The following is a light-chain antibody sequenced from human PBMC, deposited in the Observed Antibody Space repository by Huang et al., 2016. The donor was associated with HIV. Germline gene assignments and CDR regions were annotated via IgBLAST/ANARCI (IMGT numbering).Light chain of an antibody. CDR3: MQSLQLPLT. CDR2: EVS. V-gene: IGKV2D-29*01. CDR1: QSLPRSDGKPH. Sequence: IVMTQTPLSLSVTPGQSASMSCKSSQSLPRSDGKPHRYWYLQRPGQPPQLLIYEVSNRLSGVPDRFSGSGSGTDFTLKISRVEADDVGIYYCMQSLQLPLTFGGGTRVEIK. J-gene: IGKJ4*01.